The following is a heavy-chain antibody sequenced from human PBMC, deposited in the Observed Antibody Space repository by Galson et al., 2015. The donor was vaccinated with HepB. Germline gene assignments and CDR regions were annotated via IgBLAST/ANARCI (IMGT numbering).Heavy chain of an antibody. CDR3: ARHHPNSGSYYGAFDI. J-gene: IGHJ3*02. CDR2: IYPGDSDA. CDR1: GYTFTTYW. Sequence: SGAEVKKPGESLKISCWGSGYTFTTYWIGWVRQMPGKGLEWMGIIYPGDSDARYSPSFQGLVPISVHKSINTAYLQLNSLRASDTAIYYCARHHPNSGSYYGAFDIWGQGTMVTVSS. V-gene: IGHV5-51*01. D-gene: IGHD1-26*01.